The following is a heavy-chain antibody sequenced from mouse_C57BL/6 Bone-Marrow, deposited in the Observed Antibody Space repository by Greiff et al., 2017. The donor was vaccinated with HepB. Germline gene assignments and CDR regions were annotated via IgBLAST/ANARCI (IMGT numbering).Heavy chain of an antibody. CDR2: IDPENGDT. CDR3: THLLLGNFDY. J-gene: IGHJ2*01. Sequence: VQLKQSGAELVRPGASVKLSCTASGFNIKDDYMHWVKQRPEQGLEWIGWIDPENGDTEYASKFQGKATITADTSSNTAYLQLSSLTSEDTAVYYCTHLLLGNFDYWGQGTTLTVSS. V-gene: IGHV14-4*01. CDR1: GFNIKDDY. D-gene: IGHD2-10*01.